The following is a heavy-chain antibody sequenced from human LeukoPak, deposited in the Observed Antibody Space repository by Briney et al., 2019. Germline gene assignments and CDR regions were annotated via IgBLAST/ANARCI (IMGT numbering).Heavy chain of an antibody. J-gene: IGHJ4*02. D-gene: IGHD3-10*01. CDR2: IYSGGST. CDR1: GFTFSSYA. Sequence: GGSLRLSCAASGFTFSSYAMSWVRQAPGKGLEWVSVIYSGGSTYYADSVKGRFTISRDNSKNTLYLQMNSLRAEDTAVYYCARVYRGPFDYWGQGTLVTVSS. V-gene: IGHV3-53*01. CDR3: ARVYRGPFDY.